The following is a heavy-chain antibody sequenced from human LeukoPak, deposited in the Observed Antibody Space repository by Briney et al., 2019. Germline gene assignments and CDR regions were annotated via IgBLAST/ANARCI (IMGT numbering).Heavy chain of an antibody. CDR1: GFTFSDYY. CDR3: AGAGWSGYDVYFDY. J-gene: IGHJ4*02. V-gene: IGHV3-11*01. CDR2: ISSSGSTI. Sequence: PGGSLRLSCAASGFTFSDYYMSWIRQAPGKGLEWVSYISSSGSTIYYADSVKGRFTISRDNAKNSLYLQMNSLRAEDTAVYYCAGAGWSGYDVYFDYWGQGTLVTVSS. D-gene: IGHD5-12*01.